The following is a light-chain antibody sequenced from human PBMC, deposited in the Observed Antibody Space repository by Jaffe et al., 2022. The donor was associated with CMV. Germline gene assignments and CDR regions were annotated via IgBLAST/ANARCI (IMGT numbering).Light chain of an antibody. Sequence: DIQMTQSPPSLSASVGDRVTITCRSSQSIRNYLNWYQGQPGKAPKVLIYAASTLQSGVPSRFSGSGSGTDFTLTISSLQPEDFATYYCQQSYSNPRTFGQGTKVEIK. CDR1: QSIRNY. V-gene: IGKV1-39*01. CDR3: QQSYSNPRT. CDR2: AAS. J-gene: IGKJ1*01.